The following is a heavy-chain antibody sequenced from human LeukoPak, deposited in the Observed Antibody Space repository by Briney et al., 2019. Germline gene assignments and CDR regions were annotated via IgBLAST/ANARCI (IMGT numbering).Heavy chain of an antibody. J-gene: IGHJ4*02. V-gene: IGHV4-30-4*08. CDR3: AREGGPMTTVN. CDR1: GGSISSSSYY. CDR2: IYYSGST. D-gene: IGHD4-11*01. Sequence: SETLSLTCTVSGGSISSSSYYWGWIRQPPGKGLEWIGYIYYSGSTYYNPSLKSRVTISVDTSKNQFSLKLSSVTAADTAVYYCAREGGPMTTVNWGQGTLVTVSS.